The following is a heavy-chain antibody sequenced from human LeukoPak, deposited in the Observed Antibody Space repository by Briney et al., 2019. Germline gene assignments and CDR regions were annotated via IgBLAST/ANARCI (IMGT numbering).Heavy chain of an antibody. CDR3: ARGSAAANYYGMDV. J-gene: IGHJ6*02. Sequence: KSSETLSLTCTVSGGSISSYYWSWIRQPPGKGLEWIGYIYYSGSTNYNPSLKSRVTISVDTSKNQFSLKLSSVTAADTAVYYCARGSAAANYYGMDVWGQGTTVTVSS. CDR1: GGSISSYY. V-gene: IGHV4-59*01. D-gene: IGHD6-13*01. CDR2: IYYSGST.